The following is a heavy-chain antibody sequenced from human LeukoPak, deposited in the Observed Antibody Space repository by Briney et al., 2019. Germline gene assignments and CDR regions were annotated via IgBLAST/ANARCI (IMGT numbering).Heavy chain of an antibody. D-gene: IGHD3-22*01. CDR2: ISGSGGST. CDR3: ATGSYYYDSSGYYYGYDAFNI. V-gene: IGHV3-23*01. J-gene: IGHJ3*02. CDR1: GFTFSSYG. Sequence: TGGSLRLSCAASGFTFSSYGMSWVRQAPGKGLEWVSAISGSGGSTYYADSVKGRFTISRDNSKNTLYLQMNSLRAEDTALYYCATGSYYYDSSGYYYGYDAFNIWGQGTMVTVSS.